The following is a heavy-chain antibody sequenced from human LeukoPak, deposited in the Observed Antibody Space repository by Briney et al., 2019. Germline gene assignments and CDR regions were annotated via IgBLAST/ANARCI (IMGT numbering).Heavy chain of an antibody. J-gene: IGHJ6*02. V-gene: IGHV3-7*03. D-gene: IGHD3-16*01. Sequence: GGSLRLSCAASGFTFSSYWMNWARQAPGKGLEWVASINHNGNVNYYVDSVKGRFTISRDNAKNSLYLQMGNLRAEDTAVYFCARGGGLDVWGQGTTVTVSS. CDR2: INHNGNVN. CDR1: GFTFSSYW. CDR3: ARGGGLDV.